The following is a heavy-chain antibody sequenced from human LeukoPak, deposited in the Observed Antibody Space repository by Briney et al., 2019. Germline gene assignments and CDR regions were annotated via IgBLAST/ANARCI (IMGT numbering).Heavy chain of an antibody. J-gene: IGHJ4*02. CDR2: IKQDGSEK. CDR3: AREFSDFWSGYYLDY. D-gene: IGHD3-3*01. V-gene: IGHV3-7*01. Sequence: GGSLRLSCAASGFTFSSYWMSWVRQAPGKGLEWVANIKQDGSEKHYVDSVKGRFTISRDNAKNSLYLQMNSLRAEDTAVYYCAREFSDFWSGYYLDYWGQGTLVTVSS. CDR1: GFTFSSYW.